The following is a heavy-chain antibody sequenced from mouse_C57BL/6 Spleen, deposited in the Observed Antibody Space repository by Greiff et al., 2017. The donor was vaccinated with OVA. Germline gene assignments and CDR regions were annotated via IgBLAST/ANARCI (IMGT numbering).Heavy chain of an antibody. CDR2: IYPGDGDT. D-gene: IGHD2-4*01. Sequence: QVQLQQSGPELVKPGASVKISCKASGYAFSSSWMNWVKQRPGKGLEWIGRIYPGDGDTNYNGKFKGKATLTADKSSSTAYMQLSSLTSEDSAVYFCVYDYLGAMDYWGQGTSVTVSS. J-gene: IGHJ4*01. CDR3: VYDYLGAMDY. CDR1: GYAFSSSW. V-gene: IGHV1-82*01.